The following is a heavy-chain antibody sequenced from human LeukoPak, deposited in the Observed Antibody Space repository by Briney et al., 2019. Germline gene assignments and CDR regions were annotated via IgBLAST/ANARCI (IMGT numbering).Heavy chain of an antibody. CDR3: AKDLYSNYGPADY. D-gene: IGHD4-11*01. J-gene: IGHJ4*02. Sequence: GGSLRLSCAASGFTFSNFYMSWIRQAPGKGLEWVSYISSNGGKIHYADSVGGRFTISRDNSKNTLFLQMNSLRDEDTAVYYCAKDLYSNYGPADYWGQGNLVTVSS. V-gene: IGHV3-11*01. CDR1: GFTFSNFY. CDR2: ISSNGGKI.